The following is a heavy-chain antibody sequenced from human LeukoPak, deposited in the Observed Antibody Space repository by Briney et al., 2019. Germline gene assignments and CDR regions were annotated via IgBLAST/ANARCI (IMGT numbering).Heavy chain of an antibody. D-gene: IGHD1-26*01. Sequence: SETLSLTCTVSGGSISGYTWSWIRQPAGKGLVWIGRIYASGSTNYNPSLQGRVTTSVDTSRGQFFLMVHSVTAADTAVYYCARGVVGATAFAYWGQGTLVTVSS. J-gene: IGHJ4*02. CDR3: ARGVVGATAFAY. V-gene: IGHV4-4*07. CDR2: IYASGST. CDR1: GGSISGYT.